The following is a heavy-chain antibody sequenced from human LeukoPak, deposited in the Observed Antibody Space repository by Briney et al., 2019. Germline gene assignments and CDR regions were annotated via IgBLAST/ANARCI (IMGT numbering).Heavy chain of an antibody. D-gene: IGHD3-3*01. Sequence: PSETLSLTCTVSGGSISSYYWSWIRQPPGKRLVWIGYIYYSGSTNYNPSLKSRVTISVDTSKNQFSLKLSSVTAADTAVYYCARVGDFWSGQELDYWGQGTLVTVSS. CDR3: ARVGDFWSGQELDY. V-gene: IGHV4-59*01. CDR2: IYYSGST. CDR1: GGSISSYY. J-gene: IGHJ4*02.